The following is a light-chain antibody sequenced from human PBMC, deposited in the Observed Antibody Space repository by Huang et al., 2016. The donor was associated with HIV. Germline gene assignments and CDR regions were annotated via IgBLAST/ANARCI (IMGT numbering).Light chain of an antibody. CDR1: QAIDKY. V-gene: IGKV1-39*01. CDR2: GAS. CDR3: QQSYRTPRT. Sequence: DIQMTQFPTSRSASVEDRGTITCRAGQAIDKYLNWYQQKSGRAPRLLIYGASKLQSWVPSRFSGRASGTHFSLTINSLQPDDSAIYYCQQSYRTPRTFGQGTNLEI. J-gene: IGKJ2*01.